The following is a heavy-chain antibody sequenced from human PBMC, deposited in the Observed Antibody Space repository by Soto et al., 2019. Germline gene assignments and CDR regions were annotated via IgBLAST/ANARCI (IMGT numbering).Heavy chain of an antibody. V-gene: IGHV1-18*01. Sequence: QVQLVQSGPEVKKPGASVKVSCKTSGYTFTSYGISWVRQAPGQGLEWMGWITTDIGKTTYAQKFQVRVTMTTDTSTSTAYMEMRSLRSDDTAVYYCATRSPAFDYWGQGTLVTVSS. CDR2: ITTDIGKT. CDR1: GYTFTSYG. CDR3: ATRSPAFDY. J-gene: IGHJ4*02.